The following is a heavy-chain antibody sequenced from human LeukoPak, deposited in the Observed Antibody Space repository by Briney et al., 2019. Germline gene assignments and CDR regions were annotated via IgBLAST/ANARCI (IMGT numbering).Heavy chain of an antibody. D-gene: IGHD4-17*01. CDR3: AKDGDYGDYVFDY. V-gene: IGHV3-30*02. CDR2: IRYDGSNK. Sequence: PGGSLRLSCAASESTFSSYGMHWVRQAPGKGLEWVAFIRYDGSNKYYADSVKGRFTISRDNSKNTLYLQMNSLRAEDTAVYYCAKDGDYGDYVFDYWGQGTLVTVSS. J-gene: IGHJ4*02. CDR1: ESTFSSYG.